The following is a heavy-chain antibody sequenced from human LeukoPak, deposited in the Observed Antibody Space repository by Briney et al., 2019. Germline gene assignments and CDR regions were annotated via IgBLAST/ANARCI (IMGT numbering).Heavy chain of an antibody. J-gene: IGHJ3*02. CDR1: GFTFSSYS. CDR3: ARGMGSRRRDAFDI. CDR2: ISSSSSYI. Sequence: GGSLRLSCAASGFTFSSYSMNWVRQAPGKGLEWVSSISSSSSYIYYADSVKGRFTISRDNAKNSLYLQMNSLRAEDTAVYYCARGMGSRRRDAFDIWGQGTMVTVSS. D-gene: IGHD1-26*01. V-gene: IGHV3-21*01.